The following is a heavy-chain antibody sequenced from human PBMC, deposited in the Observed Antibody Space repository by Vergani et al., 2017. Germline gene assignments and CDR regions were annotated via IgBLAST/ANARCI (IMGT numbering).Heavy chain of an antibody. J-gene: IGHJ4*02. Sequence: EVQLVESGGGLVQPGGSLRLSCAASGFTFSSYAMSWVRQAPGKGLEWVSSISGSGGSTSYAASVKCRFTISRDNSKNTLYLQMNSLRAEDTTVDYCAKGLSYSSSPWDDWGQGTLVTVSS. CDR3: AKGLSYSSSPWDD. CDR2: ISGSGGST. CDR1: GFTFSSYA. D-gene: IGHD6-6*01. V-gene: IGHV3-23*04.